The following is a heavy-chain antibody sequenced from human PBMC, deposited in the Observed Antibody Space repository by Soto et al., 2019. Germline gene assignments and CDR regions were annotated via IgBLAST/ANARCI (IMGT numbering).Heavy chain of an antibody. V-gene: IGHV1-46*01. D-gene: IGHD3-10*01. Sequence: QVQLLQSGAEVKKPGASVKISCKASGYTFSFDYLSWVRRAPGQGLQWMGKINPDGGATTYAQSFQGRGSIASDASTGTVYMELSSPTPDDTAVYYSAQGRRTTFWGQGTLVSVSS. CDR1: GYTFSFDY. J-gene: IGHJ4*02. CDR2: INPDGGAT. CDR3: AQGRRTTF.